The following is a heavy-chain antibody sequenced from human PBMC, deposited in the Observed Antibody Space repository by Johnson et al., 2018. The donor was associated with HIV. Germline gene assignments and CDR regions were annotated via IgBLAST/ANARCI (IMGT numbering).Heavy chain of an antibody. CDR3: ARDTYYYDSSGYLDAVDI. V-gene: IGHV3-30*02. CDR2: IRYDGGIK. J-gene: IGHJ3*02. Sequence: GKMMESGGGVVQPGGSLRLSCAASGFTFSSYGMHWVRQAPGKGLEWVAFIRYDGGIKYYADSVKGRFTISRDNAKNSLYLQMNSLRAEDTAVYYGARDTYYYDSSGYLDAVDIWGQGTMVTVAA. D-gene: IGHD3-22*01. CDR1: GFTFSSYG.